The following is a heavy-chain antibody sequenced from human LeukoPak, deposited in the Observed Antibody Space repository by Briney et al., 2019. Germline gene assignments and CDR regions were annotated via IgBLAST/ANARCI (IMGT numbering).Heavy chain of an antibody. J-gene: IGHJ4*02. Sequence: PGGSLRLSCAASAITFSTYAMSWVRQAPGKGLECVSVISGGAGSTYYADSVKGRFTISRDNSKNTLYLQMNSLRAEDTAVYYCARVLWNGDYPRFDYWGQGTLVTVSS. CDR2: ISGGAGST. CDR1: AITFSTYA. D-gene: IGHD4-17*01. CDR3: ARVLWNGDYPRFDY. V-gene: IGHV3-23*01.